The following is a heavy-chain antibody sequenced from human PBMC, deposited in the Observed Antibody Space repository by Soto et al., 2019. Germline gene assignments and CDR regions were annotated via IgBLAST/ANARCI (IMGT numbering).Heavy chain of an antibody. Sequence: QVQLVQSGAEVKKPGASVKVSCKASGYTFTSYGISWVRQAPGQGLEWMGWISAYNGNTNYAQKLQGRVTMTSDTATSTAYMGLRSLRSDDTAVYYCARGGRYQLTTRQHNAFDIWGQGTMVTVSS. CDR2: ISAYNGNT. CDR1: GYTFTSYG. D-gene: IGHD2-2*01. J-gene: IGHJ3*02. V-gene: IGHV1-18*01. CDR3: ARGGRYQLTTRQHNAFDI.